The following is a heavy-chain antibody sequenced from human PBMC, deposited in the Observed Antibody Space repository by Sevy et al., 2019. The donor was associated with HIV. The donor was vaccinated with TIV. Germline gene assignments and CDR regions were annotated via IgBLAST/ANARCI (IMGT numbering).Heavy chain of an antibody. D-gene: IGHD3-22*01. J-gene: IGHJ6*02. CDR3: ARDRYYDASGYYYYYYGMDV. V-gene: IGHV3-66*01. Sequence: GGSLRLSCEASGFTVSGNYMAWVRLAPGKGLEWVSLIDSGGSTYYADSVKGRLTISADNAKNTLYLQMNPLRAEDTAVYFCARDRYYDASGYYYYYYGMDVWGQGTTVTVSS. CDR1: GFTVSGNY. CDR2: IDSGGST.